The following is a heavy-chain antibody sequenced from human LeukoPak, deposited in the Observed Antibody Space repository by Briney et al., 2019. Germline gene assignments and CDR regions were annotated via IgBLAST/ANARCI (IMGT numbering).Heavy chain of an antibody. Sequence: GRSLRLSCAAPGFTFSSYAMHWVRQAPGKGLEWVAVISYDGSNKYYADSVKGRFTISRDNSKNTLYLQMNSLRAEDTAVYYCARVLAVQGLGMDVWGQGTTVTVSS. CDR2: ISYDGSNK. CDR1: GFTFSSYA. V-gene: IGHV3-30-3*01. D-gene: IGHD1-1*01. J-gene: IGHJ6*02. CDR3: ARVLAVQGLGMDV.